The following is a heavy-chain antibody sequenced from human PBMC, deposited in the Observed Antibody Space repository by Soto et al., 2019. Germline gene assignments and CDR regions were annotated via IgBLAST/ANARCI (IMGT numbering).Heavy chain of an antibody. D-gene: IGHD5-18*01. CDR1: GGSISSGDYY. CDR3: ARGGSSIQLWPYYYYYGMDV. CDR2: IYYSGST. Sequence: SETLSLTCTVSGGSISSGDYYWSWIRQPPGKGLEWIGYIYYSGSTYYNPSLKSRVTISVDTSKNQFSLKLSSVTAADTAVYYCARGGSSIQLWPYYYYYGMDVWGQGTTVTVSS. V-gene: IGHV4-30-4*01. J-gene: IGHJ6*02.